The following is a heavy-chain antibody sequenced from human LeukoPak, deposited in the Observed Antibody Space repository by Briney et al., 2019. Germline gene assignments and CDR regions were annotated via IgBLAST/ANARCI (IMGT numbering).Heavy chain of an antibody. V-gene: IGHV3-21*01. CDR2: ISGSSRHK. CDR3: ARTANFAAGYYFDY. CDR1: GFTFSSYT. Sequence: GGSLRLSCAASGFTFSSYTMNWVRQAPGKGLEWVSSISGSSRHKYYADSVKGRFTISRDNAKNSLYLQMNSLSAEDTAVYYCARTANFAAGYYFDYWGQGTLVTVSS. J-gene: IGHJ4*02. D-gene: IGHD6-13*01.